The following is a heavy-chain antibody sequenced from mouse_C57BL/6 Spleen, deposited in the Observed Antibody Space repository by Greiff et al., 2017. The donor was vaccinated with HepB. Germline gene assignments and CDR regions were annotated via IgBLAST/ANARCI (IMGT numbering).Heavy chain of an antibody. V-gene: IGHV5-4*01. D-gene: IGHD2-5*01. CDR3: ARDSNYDYAMDY. CDR1: GFTFSSYA. CDR2: ISDGGSYT. J-gene: IGHJ4*01. Sequence: EVQLVESGGGLVKPGGSLKLSCAASGFTFSSYAMSWVRQTPEKRLEWVATISDGGSYTYYPDNVKGRVTISRDNAKNNLYLQMRHLKSEDTAMYYCARDSNYDYAMDYWGQGTSVTVSS.